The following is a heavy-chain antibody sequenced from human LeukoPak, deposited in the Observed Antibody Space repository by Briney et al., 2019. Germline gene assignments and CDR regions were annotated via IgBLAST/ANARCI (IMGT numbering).Heavy chain of an antibody. D-gene: IGHD3-10*01. CDR3: ARYRGSGSHDY. CDR1: GGSFSGYY. V-gene: IGHV4-34*10. CDR2: IYHSGST. Sequence: SETLSLTCAVYGGSFSGYYWSWIRQPPGKGLEWIGYIYHSGSTYYNPSLKSRLTMSVDRSSNQFSLKLSSVTAADTAVYYCARYRGSGSHDYWGQGTLVTVSS. J-gene: IGHJ4*02.